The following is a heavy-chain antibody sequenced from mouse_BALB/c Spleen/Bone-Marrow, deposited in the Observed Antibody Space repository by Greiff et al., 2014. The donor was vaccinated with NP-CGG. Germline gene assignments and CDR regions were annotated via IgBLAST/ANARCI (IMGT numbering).Heavy chain of an antibody. CDR2: INPSNGGT. Sequence: VKLQESGAELVKPGASVKLSCKASGYTFTSYYMYWVKQRPGQGLEWIGEINPSNGGTNFNEKFKSKATLTVDKSSSTAYMQRSSLTAEASAVYYCTREGDSPFAYWGQGTLVTVSA. CDR1: GYTFTSYY. CDR3: TREGDSPFAY. V-gene: IGHV1S81*02. D-gene: IGHD2-13*01. J-gene: IGHJ3*01.